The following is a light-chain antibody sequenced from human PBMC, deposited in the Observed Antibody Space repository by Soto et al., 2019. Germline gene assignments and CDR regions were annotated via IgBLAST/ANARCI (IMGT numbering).Light chain of an antibody. CDR2: DAS. V-gene: IGKV3-20*01. J-gene: IGKJ4*01. Sequence: IVLTQSPGTLSLSPGDRATLSCRASQNIGDNYLAWYQQKPGQAPRLLIYDASRRATGIPERFSGSGSGTDFTLTISRVEPEDFAVYYCRQYGRSLGLAFGGGTKVDIK. CDR3: RQYGRSLGLA. CDR1: QNIGDNY.